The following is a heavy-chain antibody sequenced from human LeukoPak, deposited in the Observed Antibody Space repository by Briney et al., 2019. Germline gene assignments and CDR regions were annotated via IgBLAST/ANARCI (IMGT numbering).Heavy chain of an antibody. Sequence: PSETLSLTCTVSGGSISSYYWSWTRQPPGKGLEWIGYIYYSGSTNYNPSLKSRVTISVDTSKNQFSLKLSSVTAADTAVYYCARHAFSDDAFDIWGQGTMVIVSS. CDR1: GGSISSYY. CDR3: ARHAFSDDAFDI. J-gene: IGHJ3*02. V-gene: IGHV4-59*08. CDR2: IYYSGST.